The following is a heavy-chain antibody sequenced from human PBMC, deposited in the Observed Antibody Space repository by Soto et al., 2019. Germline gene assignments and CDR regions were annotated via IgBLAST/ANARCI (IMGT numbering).Heavy chain of an antibody. CDR1: GDSVSSGNSY. J-gene: IGHJ4*02. CDR2: IYHTGIA. V-gene: IGHV4-61*01. CDR3: ARLSGDYYFDN. Sequence: QVQLQESGPGLVKPSETLSLTCTVSGDSVSSGNSYRSWVRQPPGKGLEWIAYIYHTGIAFYNPSVKSRVTLSVDTSKNQFSLQLNSVTAADTAIYYCARLSGDYYFDNWGQGTLVTVSS. D-gene: IGHD1-26*01.